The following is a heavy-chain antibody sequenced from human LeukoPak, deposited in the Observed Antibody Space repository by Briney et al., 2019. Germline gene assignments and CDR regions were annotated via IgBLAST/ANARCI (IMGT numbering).Heavy chain of an antibody. V-gene: IGHV3-21*01. Sequence: GGSLRLSCAASGFTFSSYSMNWVRQAPGKGLEWVSSISSSSSYIYYADSVKGRFTISRDNAKNSLYLQMNSLGAEDTAVYYCARTYGSGSYYNGGGYDYWGQGTLVTVSS. D-gene: IGHD3-10*01. CDR3: ARTYGSGSYYNGGGYDY. CDR1: GFTFSSYS. CDR2: ISSSSSYI. J-gene: IGHJ4*02.